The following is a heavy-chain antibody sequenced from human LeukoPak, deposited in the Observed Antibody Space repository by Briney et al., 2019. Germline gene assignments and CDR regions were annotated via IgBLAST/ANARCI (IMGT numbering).Heavy chain of an antibody. CDR2: ISGSGGST. CDR3: ARDGSQYYYDSSGPGL. J-gene: IGHJ4*02. V-gene: IGHV3-23*01. D-gene: IGHD3-22*01. CDR1: GFTFSSYA. Sequence: GGSLRLSCAASGFTFSSYAMSWVRQAPGKGLEWVSAISGSGGSTYYADSVKGRFTISRDNSKNTLYLQMNSLRAEDTAVYYCARDGSQYYYDSSGPGLWGQGTLVTVSS.